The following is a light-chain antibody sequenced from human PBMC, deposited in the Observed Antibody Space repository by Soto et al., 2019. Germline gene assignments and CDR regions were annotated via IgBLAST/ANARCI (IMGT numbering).Light chain of an antibody. CDR2: GAS. Sequence: EIVLTQSPGTLSLSPGEGATLSCRASQSVSSTYLAWYQQKPGQAPRLLIYGASSRASGIPDRFSGSGSGTDFTLTINRLEPEDFAEYYCQQYSGPGMYTFGQGTKLEI. J-gene: IGKJ2*01. CDR1: QSVSSTY. V-gene: IGKV3-20*01. CDR3: QQYSGPGMYT.